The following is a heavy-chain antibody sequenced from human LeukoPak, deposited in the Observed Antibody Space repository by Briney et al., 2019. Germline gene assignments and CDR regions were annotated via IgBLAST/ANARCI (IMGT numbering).Heavy chain of an antibody. CDR2: IYYSGST. J-gene: IGHJ4*02. Sequence: KPSETLSLTCTVSGGSITGGSYYWAWIRQPPGKGLEWIGYIYYSGSTNYNPSLKSRVTISVDTSKNQISLKLSSVTAADTAVYYCARWYYDSSGFDYWGQGTLVTVSS. CDR3: ARWYYDSSGFDY. CDR1: GGSITGGSYY. D-gene: IGHD3-22*01. V-gene: IGHV4-61*01.